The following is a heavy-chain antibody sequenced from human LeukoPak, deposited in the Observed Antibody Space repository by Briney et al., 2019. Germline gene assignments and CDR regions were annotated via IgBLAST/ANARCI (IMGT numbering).Heavy chain of an antibody. CDR1: GFTFSSYG. CDR2: ISGSGGST. D-gene: IGHD6-13*01. V-gene: IGHV3-23*01. CDR3: AKAYSSSWYLNYFDY. Sequence: PGGSLRLSCVASGFTFSSYGMSWVRQAPGKGLEWVSAISGSGGSTYYADSVKGRFTISRDNSKNTLYLQMNSLRAEDTAVYYCAKAYSSSWYLNYFDYWGQGTLVTVSS. J-gene: IGHJ4*02.